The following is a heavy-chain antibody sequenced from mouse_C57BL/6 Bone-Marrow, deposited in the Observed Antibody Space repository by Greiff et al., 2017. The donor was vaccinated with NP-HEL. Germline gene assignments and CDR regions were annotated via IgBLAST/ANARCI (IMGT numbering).Heavy chain of an antibody. Sequence: QVQLKESGAELAKPGASVKLSCKASGYTFTSYWMHWVKQRPGQGLEWIGYINPSSGYTKYNQKFKDKATLTADKSSSTAYMQLSSLTYEDSAVYYWARCYYGRYWYFDVWGTGTTVTVSS. CDR3: ARCYYGRYWYFDV. CDR1: GYTFTSYW. CDR2: INPSSGYT. V-gene: IGHV1-7*01. D-gene: IGHD1-1*01. J-gene: IGHJ1*03.